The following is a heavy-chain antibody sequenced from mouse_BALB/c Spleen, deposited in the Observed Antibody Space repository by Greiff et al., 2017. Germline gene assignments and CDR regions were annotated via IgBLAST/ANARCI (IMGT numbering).Heavy chain of an antibody. CDR1: GFNIKDTY. D-gene: IGHD2-4*01. Sequence: EVQLQQSGAELVKPGASVKLSCTASGFNIKDTYMHWVKQRPEQGLEWIGRIDPANGNTKYDPKFQGKATITADTSSNTAYLQLSSLTSEDTAVYYCALIYYDYDGAMDYWGQGTSVTVSS. V-gene: IGHV14-3*02. J-gene: IGHJ4*01. CDR3: ALIYYDYDGAMDY. CDR2: IDPANGNT.